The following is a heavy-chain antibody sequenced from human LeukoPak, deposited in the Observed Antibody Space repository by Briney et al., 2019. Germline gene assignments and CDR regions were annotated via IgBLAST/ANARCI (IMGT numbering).Heavy chain of an antibody. CDR2: IKQDGSEK. D-gene: IGHD4-17*01. V-gene: IGHV3-7*01. CDR3: ARGGDYGDYALREAFDI. CDR1: GFTFSSYW. J-gene: IGHJ3*02. Sequence: PGGSLRLSCAASGFTFSSYWMSWVRQAPGKGLEWVANIKQDGSEKYYVDSVKGRFTISRDNAKNSLYLQMNSLRAEDTAVYYCARGGDYGDYALREAFDIWGQGTMVTVSS.